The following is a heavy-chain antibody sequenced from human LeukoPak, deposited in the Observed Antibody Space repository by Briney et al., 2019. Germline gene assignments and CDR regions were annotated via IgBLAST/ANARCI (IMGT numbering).Heavy chain of an antibody. Sequence: GGSLRLSCAASGFTFSSYAMHWVRQAPGKGLEYVSAISSNGGSTYYANSVKGRFTISRDNSKNTLYLQMGSLRAEDMAVYYCARDHGNNWNYGYYYYMDVWGKGTTVTVSS. CDR1: GFTFSSYA. CDR2: ISSNGGST. J-gene: IGHJ6*03. V-gene: IGHV3-64*01. D-gene: IGHD1-7*01. CDR3: ARDHGNNWNYGYYYYMDV.